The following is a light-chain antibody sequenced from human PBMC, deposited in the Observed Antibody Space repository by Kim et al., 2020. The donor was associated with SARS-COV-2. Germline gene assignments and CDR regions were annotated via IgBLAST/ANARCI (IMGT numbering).Light chain of an antibody. V-gene: IGLV2-8*01. Sequence: QSALTQPPSASGSPGQSVTIYCTGTSSDVGGYNYVSWYQQHPGKAPKLMIYEVSKRPSGVPDRFSGSKSGNTASLTVSGLQAEDEADYYCSSYAGSTPYVFGTGTKVTVL. CDR2: EVS. CDR1: SSDVGGYNY. J-gene: IGLJ1*01. CDR3: SSYAGSTPYV.